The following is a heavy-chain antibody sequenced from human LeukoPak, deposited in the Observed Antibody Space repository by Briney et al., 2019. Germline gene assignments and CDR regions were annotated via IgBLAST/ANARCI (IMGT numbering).Heavy chain of an antibody. Sequence: PGGSLRLSCAASGFTFSTYGFHWVHQAPGKGLEWVAVIWSDGNNKYYADSVKGRFTISRDNSKNTLYLQMNSLRAEDTAVYYCARSIGYGYGMDVWGQGTTVTVSS. D-gene: IGHD6-13*01. V-gene: IGHV3-33*01. CDR3: ARSIGYGYGMDV. CDR2: IWSDGNNK. J-gene: IGHJ6*02. CDR1: GFTFSTYG.